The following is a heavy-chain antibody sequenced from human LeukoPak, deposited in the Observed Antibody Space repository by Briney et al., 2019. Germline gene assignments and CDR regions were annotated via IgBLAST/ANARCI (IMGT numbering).Heavy chain of an antibody. CDR3: ARAWEEGRGVVGL. V-gene: IGHV4-30-2*01. D-gene: IGHD1-26*01. J-gene: IGHJ3*01. CDR2: IYHSGST. Sequence: PSQTLSLTCTVSGSSISSGGYYWSWIRQPPGKGLEWIGEIYHSGSTNYNPSLKSRVTISVDKSKNQFSLKLSSVTAADTAVYYCARAWEEGRGVVGLWGQGTMVTVSS. CDR1: GSSISSGGYY.